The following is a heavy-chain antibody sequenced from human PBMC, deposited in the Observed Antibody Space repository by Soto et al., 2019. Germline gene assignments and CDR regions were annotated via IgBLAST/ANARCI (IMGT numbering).Heavy chain of an antibody. CDR1: GYTFASYG. D-gene: IGHD3-9*01. V-gene: IGHV1-18*01. J-gene: IGHJ6*02. CDR3: ARDSLRYFDWQIPLYYYYGMDV. Sequence: ASVKVSCKASGYTFASYGISWVRQAPGQGLEWMGWISAYNGNTNYAQKFQGRVTMTTDTSTSTAYMELRSLRSDDTAVYYCARDSLRYFDWQIPLYYYYGMDVWGQGTTVTVSS. CDR2: ISAYNGNT.